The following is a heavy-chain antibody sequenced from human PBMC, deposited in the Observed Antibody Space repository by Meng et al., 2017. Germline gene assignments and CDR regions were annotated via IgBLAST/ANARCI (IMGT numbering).Heavy chain of an antibody. CDR2: ISYDGSNK. J-gene: IGHJ4*02. Sequence: GQLVEAGGGLIQPGRSLRLSCAASGFTFSSYAMHWVRQAPGKGLEWVAVISYDGSNKYYADSVKGRFTISRDNSKNTLYLQMNSLRAEDTAVYYCASPLLRFLEWLSMGYWGQGTLVTVSS. CDR3: ASPLLRFLEWLSMGY. V-gene: IGHV3-30*01. D-gene: IGHD3-3*01. CDR1: GFTFSSYA.